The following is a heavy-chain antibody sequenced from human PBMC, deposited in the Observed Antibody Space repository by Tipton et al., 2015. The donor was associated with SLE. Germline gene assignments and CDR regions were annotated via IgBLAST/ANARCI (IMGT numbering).Heavy chain of an antibody. D-gene: IGHD5-12*01. CDR2: IYYTGST. V-gene: IGHV4-31*02. CDR3: ASSYSGYAYAFDI. J-gene: IGHJ3*02. Sequence: LRLSCTVSGGSISSRGYYWGWIRQHPGKGLEWIGYIYYTGSTYYNPSPKSRVTISVDTSKNKISLKLSSVTAADTAVYYCASSYSGYAYAFDIWGQGTMVTVSS. CDR1: GGSISSRGYY.